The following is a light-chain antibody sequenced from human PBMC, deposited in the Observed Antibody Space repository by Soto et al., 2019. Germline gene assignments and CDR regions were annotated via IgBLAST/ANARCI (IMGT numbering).Light chain of an antibody. Sequence: EIVLTQSPGPLSLSPGERATLSCRASQTLINNYLAWFQQKPGQAPRLLIYGASSRATGIAERFSGSGSGTDFTLTISRLEPEDFAVYYCQQSGNSPLTFGGGTRVEIK. CDR2: GAS. J-gene: IGKJ4*01. V-gene: IGKV3-20*01. CDR1: QTLINNY. CDR3: QQSGNSPLT.